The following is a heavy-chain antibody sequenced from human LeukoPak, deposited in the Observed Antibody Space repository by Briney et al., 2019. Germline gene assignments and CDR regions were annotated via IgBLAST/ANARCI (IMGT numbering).Heavy chain of an antibody. J-gene: IGHJ4*02. CDR2: ITGDTGRT. Sequence: PGGSLRLSCAASGFTFSSYAMSWVRQAPGKGLEWVSVITGDTGRTYYADSVKGRFTISRDNSKNTLSLQMNSLRAEDTAVYYCAKDAAAPGSGGDYFDYWGQGTLVTVSS. V-gene: IGHV3-23*01. CDR3: AKDAAAPGSGGDYFDY. D-gene: IGHD3-10*01. CDR1: GFTFSSYA.